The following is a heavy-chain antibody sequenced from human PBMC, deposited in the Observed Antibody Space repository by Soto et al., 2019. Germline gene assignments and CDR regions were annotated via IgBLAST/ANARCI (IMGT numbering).Heavy chain of an antibody. D-gene: IGHD3-22*01. V-gene: IGHV1-69*13. CDR3: AIPQADSSGYYEVDY. CDR1: GGTLGSYA. J-gene: IGHJ4*02. Sequence: ASVKVCCKDSGGTLGSYAIRWVRQAPRQGLEWMGGIIPIFGTANYAQKFQGRVTITADESTSTAYVELSSLRSEDTAVYYCAIPQADSSGYYEVDYWGQGTLVTVSS. CDR2: IIPIFGTA.